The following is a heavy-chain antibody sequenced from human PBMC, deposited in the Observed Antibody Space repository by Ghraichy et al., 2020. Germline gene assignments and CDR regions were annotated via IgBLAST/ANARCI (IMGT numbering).Heavy chain of an antibody. Sequence: SETLSLTCAVSGGSFNRYYWSWIRQPPGKGLEWIGEISPGGVTQYNPSLESRVTISIDTSQNQFFMSLRSLTAADTAVFYCARGRQWLDPPRNKRFDPWGQGTLVTVSS. CDR3: ARGRQWLDPPRNKRFDP. CDR2: ISPGGVT. D-gene: IGHD6-19*01. CDR1: GGSFNRYY. V-gene: IGHV4-34*01. J-gene: IGHJ5*02.